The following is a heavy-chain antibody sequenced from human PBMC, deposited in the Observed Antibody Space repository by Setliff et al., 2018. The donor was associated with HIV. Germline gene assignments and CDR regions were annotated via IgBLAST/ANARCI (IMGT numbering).Heavy chain of an antibody. V-gene: IGHV4-34*01. CDR1: GTSLNTYY. D-gene: IGHD3-10*01. J-gene: IGHJ4*02. CDR2: IDHSGST. Sequence: PSETLSLTCAVYGTSLNTYYWTWIRYTPGRGLQWIGQIDHSGSTNYNPSLKSRVTLSVDASKNQVSLKVKSVTAADTATYYCAKKGRYYYGSGVTTDYFDDWGQGTPVTVSS. CDR3: AKKGRYYYGSGVTTDYFDD.